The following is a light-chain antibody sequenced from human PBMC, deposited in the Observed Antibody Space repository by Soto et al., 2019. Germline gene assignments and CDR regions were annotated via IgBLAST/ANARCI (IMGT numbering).Light chain of an antibody. CDR2: EVS. Sequence: QSALPQPASVSGSPGQSITISCTGTSSDIGGYNYVSWYQQHPGKAPKLMIYEVSNRPSGVSNRCSGSKSGNTASLTISVLHAEDEAYYYCSSYTSSSPYVFGTGTKLTVL. CDR3: SSYTSSSPYV. CDR1: SSDIGGYNY. J-gene: IGLJ1*01. V-gene: IGLV2-14*01.